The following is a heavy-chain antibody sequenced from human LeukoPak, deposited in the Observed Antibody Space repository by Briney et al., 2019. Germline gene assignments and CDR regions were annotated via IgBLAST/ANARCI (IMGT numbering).Heavy chain of an antibody. V-gene: IGHV3-30*04. CDR1: GFTFSSYA. D-gene: IGHD2-21*02. J-gene: IGHJ3*02. Sequence: GRSLRLSCAASGFTFSSYAMHWVRQAPGKGLEWVAVISYDGSNKYYADSVKGRFTISRDNSKNTLYLQMNSLRAEDTAVYYCARDEAYCGGVCYPDAFDIWGQGTMVTVSS. CDR3: ARDEAYCGGVCYPDAFDI. CDR2: ISYDGSNK.